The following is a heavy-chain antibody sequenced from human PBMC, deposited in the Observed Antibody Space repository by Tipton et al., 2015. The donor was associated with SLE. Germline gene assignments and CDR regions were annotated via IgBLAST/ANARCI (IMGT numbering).Heavy chain of an antibody. Sequence: GSLRLSCADSGFTFGSDWMNWVRQAPGKGLEWVSYISESGNNVDSADSVRGRFTISRDNAKNTVYLQMNSLRVEDTAVYYCARDLVPHSRIGAATDYWGQGTLVTVSS. V-gene: IGHV3-48*03. J-gene: IGHJ4*02. CDR2: ISESGNNV. CDR1: GFTFGSDW. D-gene: IGHD2-15*01. CDR3: ARDLVPHSRIGAATDY.